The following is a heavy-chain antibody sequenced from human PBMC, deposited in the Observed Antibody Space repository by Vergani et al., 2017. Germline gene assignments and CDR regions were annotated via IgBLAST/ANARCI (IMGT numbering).Heavy chain of an antibody. J-gene: IGHJ4*02. CDR3: ARRSDYYGSSGYYDVSVDYFDY. Sequence: EVQLVQSGAEVKKPGESLKISCKGSGYSFTSYWIGWVRQMPGKGLEWMGIIYPGDSDTRYRPSFQGQVTISADKSISTAYLQWSSLKASDTAMYYCARRSDYYGSSGYYDVSVDYFDYGSQGTLVTVSS. D-gene: IGHD3-22*01. CDR1: GYSFTSYW. V-gene: IGHV5-51*03. CDR2: IYPGDSDT.